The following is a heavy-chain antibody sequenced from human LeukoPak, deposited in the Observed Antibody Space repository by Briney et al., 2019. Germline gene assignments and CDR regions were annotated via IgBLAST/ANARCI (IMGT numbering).Heavy chain of an antibody. Sequence: GASLKISCKGAGSSFTSYWIGWGRQLPGKGLEWMGIIYPGDSDTRYSPSFQGQVTISADKSISTAYLQWSSLKASDTAMYYCARHSWRGYSYAGIDYWGQGTLVTVSS. D-gene: IGHD5-18*01. CDR3: ARHSWRGYSYAGIDY. V-gene: IGHV5-51*01. CDR2: IYPGDSDT. J-gene: IGHJ4*02. CDR1: GSSFTSYW.